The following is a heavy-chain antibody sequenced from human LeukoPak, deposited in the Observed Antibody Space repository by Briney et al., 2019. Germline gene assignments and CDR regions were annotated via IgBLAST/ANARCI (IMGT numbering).Heavy chain of an antibody. V-gene: IGHV3-30*18. Sequence: GGSLRLSCAASGFTFSSYGMHWVRQAPGKGLEWVAVISYDGSNKYYADSVKGRFTISRDNSKNTLYLQMNSLRAEDTAVYYCAKLPWGDHDLFAYCGQGSLATVSS. CDR1: GFTFSSYG. D-gene: IGHD2-21*02. J-gene: IGHJ4*02. CDR3: AKLPWGDHDLFAY. CDR2: ISYDGSNK.